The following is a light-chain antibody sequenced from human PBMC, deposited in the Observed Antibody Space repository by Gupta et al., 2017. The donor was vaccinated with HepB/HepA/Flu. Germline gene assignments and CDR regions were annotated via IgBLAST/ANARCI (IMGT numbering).Light chain of an antibody. Sequence: DIQMTQSPSSLSASVGDRVTITCRASQSISSYLNWYQQKPGKAPKLLIYAASIWQSGVPSRFSGSASGTDFTLTISRLQHEDSATYYCQQIDSTLPWTFGQGTXVEIK. J-gene: IGKJ1*01. CDR3: QQIDSTLPWT. CDR1: QSISSY. CDR2: AAS. V-gene: IGKV1-39*01.